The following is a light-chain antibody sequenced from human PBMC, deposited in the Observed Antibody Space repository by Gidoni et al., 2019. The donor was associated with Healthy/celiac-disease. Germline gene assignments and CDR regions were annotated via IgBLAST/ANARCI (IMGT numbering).Light chain of an antibody. CDR3: QQYNNWPLT. CDR2: GAS. J-gene: IGKJ4*01. Sequence: EIVMTQSPATLSVSPGERATLSGRASQSVSSNLAWYQQKPGQAPRLLIYGASTRATGIPARVSGSGSGTEFTLTISSLQSEDFAVYYCQQYNNWPLTFGGGTKVEIK. CDR1: QSVSSN. V-gene: IGKV3-15*01.